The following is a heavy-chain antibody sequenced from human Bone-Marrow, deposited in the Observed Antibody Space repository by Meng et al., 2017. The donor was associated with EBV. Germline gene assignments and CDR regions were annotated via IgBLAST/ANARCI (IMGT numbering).Heavy chain of an antibody. D-gene: IGHD6-6*01. V-gene: IGHV4-61*01. CDR1: GASVSGGTFH. J-gene: IGHJ4*02. Sequence: QVQPPVAGPGLGKPSETLSLTCTVSGASVSGGTFHWSWIRQPPGKELEWIGYIYDGGTTIYNPSLKSRVTIFLDTSRNQFSLGLRSVTTADTAVYYCAKSSSSTPGVVDSWGQGTLVTVSS. CDR2: IYDGGTT. CDR3: AKSSSSTPGVVDS.